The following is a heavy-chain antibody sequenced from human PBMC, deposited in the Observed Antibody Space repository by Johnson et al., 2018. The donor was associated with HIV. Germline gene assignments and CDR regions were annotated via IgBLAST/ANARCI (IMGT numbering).Heavy chain of an antibody. V-gene: IGHV3-30*02. CDR1: GFTFSSYA. J-gene: IGHJ3*02. CDR3: ATLIYRSDAFDI. Sequence: QVQLVESGGGVVQPGRSLRLSCAASGFTFSSYAMHWVRQAPGKGLEWVAFIRYDGSNKYYADSVKGRFTISRDNSKNSLYLQMNSLRTEDTALYYCATLIYRSDAFDIWGQGTMVTVSS. D-gene: IGHD1-26*01. CDR2: IRYDGSNK.